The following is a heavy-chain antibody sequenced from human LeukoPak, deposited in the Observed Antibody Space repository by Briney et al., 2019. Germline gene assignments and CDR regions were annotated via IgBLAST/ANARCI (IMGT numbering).Heavy chain of an antibody. CDR1: GYSISSGYY. V-gene: IGHV4-38-2*01. J-gene: IGHJ4*02. Sequence: PSETLSLTCAVSGYSISSGYYWGWIRQPPGKGLEWIGSIYHSGSTYYNPSLKSRVTISVDTSKNPFSLKLRSVTAADTAVYYCARYDYGAYYFDYWGQGTLVTVSS. CDR2: IYHSGST. D-gene: IGHD4-17*01. CDR3: ARYDYGAYYFDY.